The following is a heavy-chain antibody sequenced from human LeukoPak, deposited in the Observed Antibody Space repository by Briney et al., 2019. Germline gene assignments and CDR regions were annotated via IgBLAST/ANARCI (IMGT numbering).Heavy chain of an antibody. CDR2: IIPIFCTA. Sequence: ASVNVSCKASGGTFSSYAISWVRQAPGPRLEWMGGIIPIFCTANYAQKFLGRVTTTTDKSPITDYMHLSSLRSEGPALYCRARTLTGIDYYFDYWGKGNLVTVSS. CDR1: GGTFSSYA. V-gene: IGHV1-69*05. D-gene: IGHD1-20*01. J-gene: IGHJ4*02. CDR3: ARTLTGIDYYFDY.